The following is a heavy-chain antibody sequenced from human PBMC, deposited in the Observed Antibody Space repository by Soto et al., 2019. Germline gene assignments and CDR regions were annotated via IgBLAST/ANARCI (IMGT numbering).Heavy chain of an antibody. Sequence: PGGSLRLSCAASGFTFSSYAMSWVRQAPGKGLEWVSAISGSGGSTYYADSVKGRFTISRDNSKNTLYLQMNGLRAEDTAVYYCAKREVRYCSGGSCTLSYYMDVWGKGTTVTVSS. J-gene: IGHJ6*03. CDR1: GFTFSSYA. CDR3: AKREVRYCSGGSCTLSYYMDV. CDR2: ISGSGGST. V-gene: IGHV3-23*01. D-gene: IGHD2-15*01.